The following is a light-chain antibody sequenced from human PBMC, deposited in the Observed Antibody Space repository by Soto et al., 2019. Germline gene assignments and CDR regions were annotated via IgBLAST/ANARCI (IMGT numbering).Light chain of an antibody. V-gene: IGLV1-51*01. CDR1: SSNIGGNS. Sequence: QSVMTQPPSVSAAPGQKVTISWSGSSSNIGGNSVSWYQQLPGTAPKLLIYDDNKRPSGIPDRFSGSKSGTSATLGITGFQTGDEADYYCGSWDSSLSAYVFGTGTKVTV. CDR2: DDN. CDR3: GSWDSSLSAYV. J-gene: IGLJ1*01.